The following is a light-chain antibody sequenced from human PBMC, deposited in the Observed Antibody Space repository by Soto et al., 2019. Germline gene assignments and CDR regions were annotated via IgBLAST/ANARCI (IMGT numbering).Light chain of an antibody. V-gene: IGKV3-15*01. CDR3: QQYHNWLMFT. CDR2: GVS. J-gene: IGKJ2*01. CDR1: QSVSSD. Sequence: EIVMTQSPVTLSVSPGERATLSCRASQSVSSDLAWYQQKPGQAPRLLIYGVSTRATGIPARFSGSGSGTEFTLTISSLQSEDFAVYYCQQYHNWLMFTFGQGTKLEI.